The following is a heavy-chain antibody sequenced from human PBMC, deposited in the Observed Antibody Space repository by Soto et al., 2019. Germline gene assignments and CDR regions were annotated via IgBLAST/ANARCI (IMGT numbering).Heavy chain of an antibody. CDR2: IYYSGST. J-gene: IGHJ3*02. D-gene: IGHD2-15*01. Sequence: SETLSLTCTVSGGSISSSSYYWCWIRQPPGKGLERVGSIYYSGSTYYNPSLKSRVTISVDTSKNQFSLKLSSVTAADTAVYYCARRGDIVVVVAATASDIWGQGTMVTVSS. CDR3: ARRGDIVVVVAATASDI. V-gene: IGHV4-39*01. CDR1: GGSISSSSYY.